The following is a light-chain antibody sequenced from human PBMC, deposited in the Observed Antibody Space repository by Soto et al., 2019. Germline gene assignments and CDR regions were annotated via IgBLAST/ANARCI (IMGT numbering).Light chain of an antibody. CDR3: QSADSSGTYKV. Sequence: SSELTQPPSMSLSPGQTARITCSGDALSYQYAYWYQQKPGQAPVVLIYKDSERPSGIPERFSGSSSGTTVTLTISGVQAEDEADYYCQSADSSGTYKVFGGGTKVTVL. CDR2: KDS. CDR1: ALSYQY. J-gene: IGLJ2*01. V-gene: IGLV3-25*03.